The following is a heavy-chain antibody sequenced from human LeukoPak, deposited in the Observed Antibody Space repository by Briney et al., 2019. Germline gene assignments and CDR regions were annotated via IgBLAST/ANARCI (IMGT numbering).Heavy chain of an antibody. Sequence: SETLSLTCAVYGGSFSGYYWSWNRQPPGKGLEWIGEINHSGSTNYNPSLKSRVTISVDTSKNQFSLKLSSVTAADTAVYYCARGGLRYFDWLLQEFDYWGQGTLVTVSS. J-gene: IGHJ4*02. CDR2: INHSGST. V-gene: IGHV4-34*01. CDR1: GGSFSGYY. D-gene: IGHD3-9*01. CDR3: ARGGLRYFDWLLQEFDY.